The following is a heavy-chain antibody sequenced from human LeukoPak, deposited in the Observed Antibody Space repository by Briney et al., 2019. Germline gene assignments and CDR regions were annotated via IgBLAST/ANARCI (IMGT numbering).Heavy chain of an antibody. CDR3: ARETIQGLGWFYP. V-gene: IGHV1-69*13. CDR2: IIPIFGTA. Sequence: SVKVSCKASGGTFSSYAISWVRQAPGQGLEWMGGIIPIFGTANYAQKFQGRVTITADESTSTAYMELSSLRSEDTAVYYCARETIQGLGWFYPWGQGTLVTVSS. CDR1: GGTFSSYA. J-gene: IGHJ5*02. D-gene: IGHD1-14*01.